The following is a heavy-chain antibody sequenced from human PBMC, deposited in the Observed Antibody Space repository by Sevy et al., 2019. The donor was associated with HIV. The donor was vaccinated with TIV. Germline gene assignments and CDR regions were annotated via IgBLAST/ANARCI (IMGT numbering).Heavy chain of an antibody. Sequence: SETLSLTCTVSGGSISSYYWSWIRQPPGKGLEWIGYIYYSGSTNYNPSLKSRVTISVDMSKNQFSLKLSSVTAADTAVYYCARGEDTVRGVIITNDAFDIWGQGTMVTVSS. V-gene: IGHV4-59*01. D-gene: IGHD3-10*02. J-gene: IGHJ3*02. CDR3: ARGEDTVRGVIITNDAFDI. CDR2: IYYSGST. CDR1: GGSISSYY.